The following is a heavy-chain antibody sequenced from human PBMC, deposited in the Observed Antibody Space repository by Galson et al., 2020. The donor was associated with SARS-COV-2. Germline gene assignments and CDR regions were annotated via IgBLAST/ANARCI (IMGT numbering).Heavy chain of an antibody. CDR2: SRSKANNYAT. J-gene: IGHJ6*03. V-gene: IGHV3-73*01. D-gene: IGHD4-17*01. CDR1: GFSFSGSA. Sequence: GGSLRLSCAASGFSFSGSAIHWVRQASGKGLEWVGRSRSKANNYATVYGAAVKGRFTISRDDSKKTAYLQMNSLKTEDTAVYYCTGLDNGDPSNYYYYMDVWGKGTTVTVSS. CDR3: TGLDNGDPSNYYYYMDV.